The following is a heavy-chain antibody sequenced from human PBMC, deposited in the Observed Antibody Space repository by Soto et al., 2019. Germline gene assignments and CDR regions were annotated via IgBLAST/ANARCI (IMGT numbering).Heavy chain of an antibody. Sequence: GGSLRLSCSASGFTFSSYAMHWVRQAPGKGLEYVSAISSNGGSTYYADSVKGRFTISRDNSKNTLYLQMSSLRAEDTAVYYCVKDLYDFWSGYYTSNIDYWGQGTLVTVSS. D-gene: IGHD3-3*01. J-gene: IGHJ4*02. V-gene: IGHV3-64D*08. CDR3: VKDLYDFWSGYYTSNIDY. CDR2: ISSNGGST. CDR1: GFTFSSYA.